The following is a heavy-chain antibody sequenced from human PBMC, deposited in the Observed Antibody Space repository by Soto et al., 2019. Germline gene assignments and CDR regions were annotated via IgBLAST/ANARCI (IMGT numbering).Heavy chain of an antibody. CDR2: IYHSGSI. CDR1: GGSISSGGYS. CDR3: ARGPPHHY. Sequence: QLQLQESGSGLVKPSQTLSLTCAVSGGSISSGGYSWSWIRQPPGKGLEWIGYIYHSGSIYYNPSLKXXVXVSVDRSKNQFSLKLTSVTAADTAIHYCARGPPHHYWGQGTLVTVSS. V-gene: IGHV4-30-2*01. J-gene: IGHJ4*02.